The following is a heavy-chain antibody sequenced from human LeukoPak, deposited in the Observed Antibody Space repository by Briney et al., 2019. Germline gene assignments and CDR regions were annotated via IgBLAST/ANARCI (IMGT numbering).Heavy chain of an antibody. J-gene: IGHJ4*02. Sequence: GGSLRLSCAASGFTFSSYWMHWVRQAPGKGLVWVSRINSNGSSTSYADSVRGRFTISRDNAKNTLYLQMNSLRAEDTAVYYCARDDIVVVAQFDYWGQGTLVTVSS. CDR3: ARDDIVVVAQFDY. CDR2: INSNGSST. V-gene: IGHV3-74*01. D-gene: IGHD2-15*01. CDR1: GFTFSSYW.